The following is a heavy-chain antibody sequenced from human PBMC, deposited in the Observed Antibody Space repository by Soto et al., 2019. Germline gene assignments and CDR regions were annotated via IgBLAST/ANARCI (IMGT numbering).Heavy chain of an antibody. CDR1: GGSISSYY. D-gene: IGHD6-25*01. CDR3: ARSRGRRLQYYFDY. Sequence: SETLSLTCTVSGGSISSYYWSWIRQPPGKGLEWIGYIYYSGSTNYNPSLKSRVTISVDTSKNQFSLKLSSVTAADTAVYYCARSRGRRLQYYFDYWGQGTLVTVSS. J-gene: IGHJ4*02. V-gene: IGHV4-59*12. CDR2: IYYSGST.